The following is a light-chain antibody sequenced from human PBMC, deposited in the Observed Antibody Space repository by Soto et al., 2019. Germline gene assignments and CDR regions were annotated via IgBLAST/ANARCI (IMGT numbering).Light chain of an antibody. J-gene: IGKJ2*01. Sequence: EIVLTQSPGTLSLSPGERATLSCRASQPVSSSFLAWYQQNRGQAPRLLIYGASTRATGIPARFSGSGSGTEFTLTISSLQSEDFAVYYCQQYNNWPPYTLGQGTKVDIK. CDR1: QPVSSSF. CDR2: GAS. V-gene: IGKV3-15*01. CDR3: QQYNNWPPYT.